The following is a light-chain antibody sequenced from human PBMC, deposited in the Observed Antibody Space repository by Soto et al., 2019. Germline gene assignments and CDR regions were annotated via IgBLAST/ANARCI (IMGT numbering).Light chain of an antibody. CDR1: QSIGRW. V-gene: IGKV1-5*01. J-gene: IGKJ5*01. CDR3: QQRFDWPKIT. Sequence: DIQMTQSPSTLSASVGDRVTITCRASQSIGRWLAWYQQKPGKAPNLLIYDASSLEGGVPSRFSGSGSGTEFTLTISSLEPEDFGVFYCQQRFDWPKITFGQGTRLEIK. CDR2: DAS.